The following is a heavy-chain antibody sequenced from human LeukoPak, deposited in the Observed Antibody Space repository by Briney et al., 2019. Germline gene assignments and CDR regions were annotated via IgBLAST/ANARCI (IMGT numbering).Heavy chain of an antibody. CDR2: IYSAGST. V-gene: IGHV3-53*01. CDR3: ARGQRLGELSFDY. J-gene: IGHJ4*02. Sequence: GGSLRLSCTVSGFTVSSNSMSWVRQAPGKGLEWVSFIYSAGSTHYSDSVKGRFTISIDNSKNTLYLQMNSLRAEDTAVYYCARGQRLGELSFDYWGQGTLVTVSS. CDR1: GFTVSSNS. D-gene: IGHD3-16*02.